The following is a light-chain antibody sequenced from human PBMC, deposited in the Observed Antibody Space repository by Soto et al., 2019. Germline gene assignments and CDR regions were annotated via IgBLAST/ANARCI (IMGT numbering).Light chain of an antibody. CDR1: QSVSSN. V-gene: IGKV3-15*01. CDR3: QQYNNLPET. Sequence: EIVMTQSPATLSVSPGERATLSCRASQSVSSNLAWYQQKPGQAPRLLIYGASTRATGIPGRFSGSGSGTEFTLTISSRQSEDFAVYYCQQYNNLPETFGQGTKVEIK. J-gene: IGKJ1*01. CDR2: GAS.